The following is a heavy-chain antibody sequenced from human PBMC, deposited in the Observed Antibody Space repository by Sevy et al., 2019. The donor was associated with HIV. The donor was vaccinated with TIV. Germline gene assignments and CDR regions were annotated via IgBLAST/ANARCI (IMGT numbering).Heavy chain of an antibody. CDR1: GGSISSYY. V-gene: IGHV4-4*07. D-gene: IGHD3-22*01. CDR3: AATLTRTYYYDSSGYSVDY. Sequence: SETLSLTCTVSGGSISSYYWSWIRQPAGKGLEWIGRIYTSGSTNYNPSLKSRVTMSVDTSKNQFSLKLSSVTAADTAVYYCAATLTRTYYYDSSGYSVDYWGQGTLVTVSS. J-gene: IGHJ4*02. CDR2: IYTSGST.